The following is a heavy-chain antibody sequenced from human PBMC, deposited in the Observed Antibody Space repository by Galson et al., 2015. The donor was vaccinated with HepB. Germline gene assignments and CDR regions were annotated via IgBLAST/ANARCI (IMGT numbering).Heavy chain of an antibody. CDR3: ARQVYDSSGYGQPNFDY. CDR2: IYPGDSDT. V-gene: IGHV5-51*01. Sequence: QSGAEVKKPGGSLKISCKGSGYSFTSYWIGWVRQMPGKGLEWMGIIYPGDSDTRYSPSFQGQVTISADKSISTAYLQWSSLKASDTAMYYCARQVYDSSGYGQPNFDYWGQGTLVTVSS. J-gene: IGHJ4*02. D-gene: IGHD3-22*01. CDR1: GYSFTSYW.